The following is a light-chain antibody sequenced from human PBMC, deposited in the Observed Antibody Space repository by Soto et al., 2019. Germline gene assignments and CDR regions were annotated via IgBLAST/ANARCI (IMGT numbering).Light chain of an antibody. CDR1: QSVSNNY. J-gene: IGKJ1*01. Sequence: EIVLTQSPGTLSLSPGERATLSCRASQSVSNNYLAWYQQKPGQAPRLLIYGASNRATGIPDRFSGSGSGTDFTLTISRLEPEDFAVYYCQQYATTPTRTFGQGTKVDIK. V-gene: IGKV3-20*01. CDR2: GAS. CDR3: QQYATTPTRT.